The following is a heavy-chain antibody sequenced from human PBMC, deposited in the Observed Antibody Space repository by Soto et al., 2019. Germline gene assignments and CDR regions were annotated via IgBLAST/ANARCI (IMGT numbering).Heavy chain of an antibody. V-gene: IGHV4-59*01. CDR1: GGSISSYY. CDR2: IYYSGST. D-gene: IGHD3-3*01. Sequence: PSETLSLTCTVSGGSISSYYWSWIRQPPGKGLEWIGNIYYSGSTNYNPSLQSRVTISVDTSKNQFSLKLSSVTAADTAVYYCARRSGDDFWSGFSAMDVWGQGTTVTVS. J-gene: IGHJ6*02. CDR3: ARRSGDDFWSGFSAMDV.